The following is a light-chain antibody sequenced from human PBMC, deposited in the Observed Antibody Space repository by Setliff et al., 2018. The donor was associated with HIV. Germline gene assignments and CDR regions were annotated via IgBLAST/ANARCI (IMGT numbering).Light chain of an antibody. V-gene: IGLV2-11*01. CDR2: DVG. CDR3: CSYAGSYPSYV. J-gene: IGLJ1*01. Sequence: QSALTQPRPVSGSPGQSVTISCTGTSSDVGGYTYVCWYQQYPGKAQKLMIYDVGERPSGFPDRFSGSKSGNTASLTISFLQAEDDADYYCCSYAGSYPSYVFVTASKVTV. CDR1: SSDVGGYTY.